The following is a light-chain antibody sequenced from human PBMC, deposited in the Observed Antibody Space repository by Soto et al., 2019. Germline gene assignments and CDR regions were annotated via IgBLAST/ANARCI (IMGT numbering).Light chain of an antibody. CDR2: DVS. J-gene: IGLJ1*01. CDR3: SSYTSSSTLYV. Sequence: QSVLTQPASVSGSPGQSITISCTGTSSDVGGYNYVSWYQQHPGKAPKLMIYDVSNRPSGVSNRFSGSKSGNTASLTISGLKAEDEVDYYCSSYTSSSTLYVFGTGTKLTVL. V-gene: IGLV2-14*01. CDR1: SSDVGGYNY.